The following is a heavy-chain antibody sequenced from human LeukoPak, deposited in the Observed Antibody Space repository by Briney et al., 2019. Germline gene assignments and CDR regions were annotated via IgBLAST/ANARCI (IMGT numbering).Heavy chain of an antibody. J-gene: IGHJ6*02. CDR3: ARDRFSTRITIFGVVTPTPCMDV. V-gene: IGHV3-30-3*01. CDR1: GFTFSSYA. D-gene: IGHD3-3*01. CDR2: ISYDGSNK. Sequence: SGGSLRLSCAASGFTFSSYAMHWVRQAPGKGLEWVAVISYDGSNKYYADSVKGRFTTSRDNSKNTLYLQMNSLRAEDTAVYYCARDRFSTRITIFGVVTPTPCMDVWGQGTTVTVSS.